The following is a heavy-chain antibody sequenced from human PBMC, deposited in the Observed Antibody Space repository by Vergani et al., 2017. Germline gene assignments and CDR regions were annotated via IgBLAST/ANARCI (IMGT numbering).Heavy chain of an antibody. CDR2: IRYDGSNK. D-gene: IGHD3-16*01. V-gene: IGHV3-30*02. CDR1: GFTFSSYG. CDR3: AKDRGGALNWFDP. Sequence: VQLVESGEGLVKPGGSLRLSCAASGFTFSSYGMHWVRQAPGKGLEWVAFIRYDGSNKYYADSVKGRFTISRDNSKNTLYLQMNSLRAEDTAVYYCAKDRGGALNWFDPWGQGTLVTVSS. J-gene: IGHJ5*02.